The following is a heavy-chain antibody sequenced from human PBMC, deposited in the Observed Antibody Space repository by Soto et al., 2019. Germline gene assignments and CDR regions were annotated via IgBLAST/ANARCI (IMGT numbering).Heavy chain of an antibody. D-gene: IGHD3-10*01. J-gene: IGHJ4*02. V-gene: IGHV1-18*04. Sequence: ASVKVSCKASCYIFTSYGINWVRQAPGHGLEWLGWIGLYIHNTNYAQKFQGRVTITTDTSTSTVYMELRSLTSDDTAVYYCATGAFEYASESDYNATYDYWGQATLVTV. CDR1: CYIFTSYG. CDR3: ATGAFEYASESDYNATYDY. CDR2: IGLYIHNT.